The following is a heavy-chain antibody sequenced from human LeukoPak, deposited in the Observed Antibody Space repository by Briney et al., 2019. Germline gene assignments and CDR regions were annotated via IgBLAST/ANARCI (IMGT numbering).Heavy chain of an antibody. D-gene: IGHD2-15*01. CDR2: IYYSGIT. CDR1: GGSISSYY. CDR3: AREDYCGGGSCYSGYFQH. V-gene: IGHV4-59*01. Sequence: SETLSLTCTVSGGSISSYYWSWIRQPPGKGLEWIGYIYYSGITDYNPSLRSRVTISVDTSKNQFSLKLSSVTAADTAVYYCAREDYCGGGSCYSGYFQHWGRGTLVTVSS. J-gene: IGHJ1*01.